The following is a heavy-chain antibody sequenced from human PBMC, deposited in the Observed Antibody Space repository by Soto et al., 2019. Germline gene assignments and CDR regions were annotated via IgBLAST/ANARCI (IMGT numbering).Heavy chain of an antibody. CDR1: GGSISSSSYY. CDR3: VRQNLEDFWRGNLIDP. CDR2: IYYSGST. D-gene: IGHD3-3*01. V-gene: IGHV4-39*01. Sequence: QLQLQESGPGLVKPSETLSLTCTVSGGSISSSSYYWGWIRQPPGKGLEWIGSIYYSGSTYYNPSLQSRVTISVDTSKNQCSLKLSSATAADTAVYYCVRQNLEDFWRGNLIDPWGQVTLVTVSS. J-gene: IGHJ5*02.